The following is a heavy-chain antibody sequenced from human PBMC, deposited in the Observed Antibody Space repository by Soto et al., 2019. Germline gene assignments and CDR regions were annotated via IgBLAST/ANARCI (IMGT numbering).Heavy chain of an antibody. CDR2: INPNTGDT. V-gene: IGHV1-2*02. Sequence: QVHLVQSGAEVKKPGASVKVSCKASGYSFTDFYMHWVRQAPGQGLEWLGWINPNTGDTDYAQIFHGRVSLTRDTSTSTAYMEMTRLTSDDTAVYYCAKDPPRGVQLVVGDFWGQGTLVTVSS. D-gene: IGHD3-10*01. J-gene: IGHJ4*02. CDR3: AKDPPRGVQLVVGDF. CDR1: GYSFTDFY.